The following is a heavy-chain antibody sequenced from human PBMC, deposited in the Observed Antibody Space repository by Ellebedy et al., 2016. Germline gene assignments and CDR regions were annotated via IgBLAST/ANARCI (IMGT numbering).Heavy chain of an antibody. CDR3: TRDRGHGGNVD. CDR2: AHYIGST. Sequence: SETLSLTCTVSGGSVSTFSDHWGWIRQPPGKGLEWIGSAHYIGSTYYSPSLKSRVTISVDTSKNQFSLRLNSVTAADTALYYCTRDRGHGGNVDWGQGTLVTVSS. CDR1: GGSVSTFSDH. V-gene: IGHV4-39*07. J-gene: IGHJ4*02. D-gene: IGHD4-23*01.